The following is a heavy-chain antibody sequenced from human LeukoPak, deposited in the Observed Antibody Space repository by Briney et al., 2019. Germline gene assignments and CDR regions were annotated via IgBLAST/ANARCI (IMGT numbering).Heavy chain of an antibody. J-gene: IGHJ3*02. Sequence: PSETLSLTCTVSGGSISSSSYYWGWIRQPPGKGLEWIGSIYYSGSTYYNPSLKSRVTISVDTSKNQFSLKLSSVTAADTAVYYCARLDGLRYDDAFDIWGQGTMVTVSS. CDR3: ARLDGLRYDDAFDI. CDR2: IYYSGST. CDR1: GGSISSSSYY. D-gene: IGHD3-9*01. V-gene: IGHV4-39*01.